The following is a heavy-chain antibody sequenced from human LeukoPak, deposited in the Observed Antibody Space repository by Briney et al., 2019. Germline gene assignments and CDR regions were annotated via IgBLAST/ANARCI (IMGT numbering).Heavy chain of an antibody. J-gene: IGHJ4*02. CDR3: ARVIFPPGGSYYFDY. D-gene: IGHD1-26*01. CDR1: GGTFSSYA. CDR2: IIPIFGTA. Sequence: ASVKVSCKASGGTFSSYAISWVRQAPGQGLEWMGGIIPIFGTANYAQKFQGRVTITTDESTSTAYMELSSLRSEDTAVYYCARVIFPPGGSYYFDYWGQGTLVTVSS. V-gene: IGHV1-69*05.